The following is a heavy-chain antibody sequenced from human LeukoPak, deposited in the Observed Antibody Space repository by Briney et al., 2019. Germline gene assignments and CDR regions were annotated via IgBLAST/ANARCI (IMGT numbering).Heavy chain of an antibody. V-gene: IGHV7-4-1*02. CDR3: ARGVVVAATSVLGDTNFDY. CDR1: GYTFSNYA. CDR2: INTNTGNP. D-gene: IGHD2-15*01. Sequence: ASVKVSCKASGYTFSNYAVNWVRQAPGQGLEWMGWINTNTGNPTYAQGFIGRFVFSLDTSVSTAYLQISSLKAEDTAVYYCARGVVVAATSVLGDTNFDYWGQGTLVTVSS. J-gene: IGHJ4*02.